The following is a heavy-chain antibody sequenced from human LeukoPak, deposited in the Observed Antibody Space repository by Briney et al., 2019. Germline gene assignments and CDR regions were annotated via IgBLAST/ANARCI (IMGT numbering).Heavy chain of an antibody. CDR3: ARETSSVTIFGVAPGLDY. D-gene: IGHD3-3*01. Sequence: SETLSLTCTVSGGSISSYYWSWIRQPAGKGLEWIGRIYTSGSTNYNPSLKSRVTMSVDTSKNQFSLKLSSVTAADMAVYYCARETSSVTIFGVAPGLDYWGQGTLVTVSS. CDR1: GGSISSYY. J-gene: IGHJ4*02. CDR2: IYTSGST. V-gene: IGHV4-4*07.